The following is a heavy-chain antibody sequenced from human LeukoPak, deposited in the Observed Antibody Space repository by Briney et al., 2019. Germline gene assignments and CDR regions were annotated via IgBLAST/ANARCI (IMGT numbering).Heavy chain of an antibody. J-gene: IGHJ4*02. Sequence: GASMKVSCKASGYTFTGYYMHWVRQAPGQGLEWMGWINPNSGGTTYAQKFQGRVAMTRDTSISTAYMELSRLRSDDTAVYYCASARCSGGSCYSEIDYWGQGTLVTVSS. D-gene: IGHD2-15*01. V-gene: IGHV1-2*02. CDR1: GYTFTGYY. CDR3: ASARCSGGSCYSEIDY. CDR2: INPNSGGT.